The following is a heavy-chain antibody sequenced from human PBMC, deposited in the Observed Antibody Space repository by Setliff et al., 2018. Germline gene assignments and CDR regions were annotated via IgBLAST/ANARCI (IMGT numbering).Heavy chain of an antibody. D-gene: IGHD2-21*01. CDR2: IKQDGSEK. Sequence: PGGSLRLSCAASGFTFSSYWMSWVRQAPGTGLEWPANIKQDGSEKFYVDSVKGRFTISRDNAKNSLYLQMNNLRAEDTTVYYCVRDSPYCVNGVCRGYWGQRTQVTVSS. CDR3: VRDSPYCVNGVCRGY. CDR1: GFTFSSYW. V-gene: IGHV3-7*03. J-gene: IGHJ4*02.